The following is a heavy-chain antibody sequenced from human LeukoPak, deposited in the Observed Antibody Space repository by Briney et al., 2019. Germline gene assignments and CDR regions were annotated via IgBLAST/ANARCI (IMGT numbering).Heavy chain of an antibody. CDR3: ARGHRGLGY. CDR2: IYYTGTT. Sequence: SETLSLTCTVSGASISDYYWSWIRQPPGKGLEWIGYIYYTGTTNYNHSLKSRVTISVDTSKNQFSLKLTSVTAADTAVYYCARGHRGLGYWGQGTLVSVSS. V-gene: IGHV4-59*01. CDR1: GASISDYY. J-gene: IGHJ4*02.